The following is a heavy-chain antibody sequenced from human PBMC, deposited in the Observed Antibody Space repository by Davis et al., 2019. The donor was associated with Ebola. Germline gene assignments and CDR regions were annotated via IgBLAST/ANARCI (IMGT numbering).Heavy chain of an antibody. V-gene: IGHV4-39*01. CDR2: IYYSGST. D-gene: IGHD6-19*01. CDR1: GGSISSSSYY. J-gene: IGHJ4*02. CDR3: ARHSSSSGLNFDY. Sequence: MPGGSLRLSCTVSGGSISSSSYYWGWIRQPPGKGLEWIGSIYYSGSTYYNPSLKSRVTISVDTSKNQFSLKLSSVTAADTAVYYCARHSSSSGLNFDYWGQGTLVTVSS.